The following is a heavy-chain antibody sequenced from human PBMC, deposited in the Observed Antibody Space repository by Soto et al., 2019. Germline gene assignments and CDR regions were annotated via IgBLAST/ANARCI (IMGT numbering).Heavy chain of an antibody. J-gene: IGHJ6*03. D-gene: IGHD5-12*01. CDR3: ARPKWQRGGYYYYYMDV. Sequence: EVQLVESGGGLVKPGGSLRLSCAASGFTFSSYSMNWVRQAPGKGLEWVSSISSSSSYIYYADSVKGRFTISRDNAKNSLYLQMNSLGAEDTAVYYCARPKWQRGGYYYYYMDVWGKGTTVTVSS. V-gene: IGHV3-21*01. CDR1: GFTFSSYS. CDR2: ISSSSSYI.